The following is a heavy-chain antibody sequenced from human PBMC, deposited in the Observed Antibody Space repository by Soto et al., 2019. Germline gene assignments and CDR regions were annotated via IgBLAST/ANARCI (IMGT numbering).Heavy chain of an antibody. Sequence: SGPTLVNPTQTLPLTCTFSGFSLNASGMCLTWIRQPPGRALEWLANIDCVGDKYYTSSLATRLTISKDTSKNQVALTMTNMHPLDTATDVCARMSGSYLHPLDSWGQGALVTVSS. J-gene: IGHJ4*02. CDR1: GFSLNASGMC. D-gene: IGHD2-15*01. CDR2: IDCVGDK. V-gene: IGHV2-70*13. CDR3: ARMSGSYLHPLDS.